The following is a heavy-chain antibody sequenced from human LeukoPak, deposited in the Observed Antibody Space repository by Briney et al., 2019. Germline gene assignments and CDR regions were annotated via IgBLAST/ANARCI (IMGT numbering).Heavy chain of an antibody. D-gene: IGHD3-3*01. J-gene: IGHJ4*02. Sequence: GGSLRLSCAASGFTFSSYTMNWVRQAPGKGLEWVSSISSSSTTIYYADSVKGRFTISRDNAKNSLYLQMNSLRAEDTAVFYCARSPSLFRFLEWSQYFDYWGQGTLVTVSS. V-gene: IGHV3-48*01. CDR3: ARSPSLFRFLEWSQYFDY. CDR1: GFTFSSYT. CDR2: ISSSSTTI.